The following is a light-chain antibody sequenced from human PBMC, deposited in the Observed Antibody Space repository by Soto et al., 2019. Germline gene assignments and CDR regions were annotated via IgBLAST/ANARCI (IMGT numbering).Light chain of an antibody. V-gene: IGKV3-20*01. CDR1: QSVSRY. CDR2: GAS. CDR3: QQFDTSPYT. Sequence: VWTQSPGALSLSPGERATLACRASQSVSRYLVWYQQKPGQAPRLLIYGASSRASGIPDRFSGSGSGTDFTLTINRLWPEDSAEYYCQQFDTSPYTFGQGTKLEIK. J-gene: IGKJ2*01.